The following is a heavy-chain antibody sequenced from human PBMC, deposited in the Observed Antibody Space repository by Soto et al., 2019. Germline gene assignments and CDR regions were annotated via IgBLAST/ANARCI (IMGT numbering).Heavy chain of an antibody. CDR1: GYSFTNYG. CDR2: ISAFNGNT. D-gene: IGHD6-19*01. J-gene: IGHJ6*03. Sequence: QDQLLQSGAEVKKPGASVTVSCKASGYSFTNYGITWVRQAPGQGLEWMGWISAFNGNTHYAQKPQGRFTMTTDASTSTAFLELRSLRSDDTAVYYCARDRGVAPPVAGNTHYYYYMDVWGKGTTVTVSS. CDR3: ARDRGVAPPVAGNTHYYYYMDV. V-gene: IGHV1-18*01.